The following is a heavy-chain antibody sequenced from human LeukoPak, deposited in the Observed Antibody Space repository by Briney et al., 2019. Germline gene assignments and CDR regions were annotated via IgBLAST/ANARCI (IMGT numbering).Heavy chain of an antibody. V-gene: IGHV4-59*01. J-gene: IGHJ4*02. CDR2: IHDSGST. D-gene: IGHD5-24*01. Sequence: SEPLSLTCTVSGGSISGYYWSWIRQAPGKGLEWIGYIHDSGSTDYNPSLKSRVTISIDTSRNQFSLRVSSVTAADTAVYYCARGRWLQLPDYWGQGALVTVSS. CDR1: GGSISGYY. CDR3: ARGRWLQLPDY.